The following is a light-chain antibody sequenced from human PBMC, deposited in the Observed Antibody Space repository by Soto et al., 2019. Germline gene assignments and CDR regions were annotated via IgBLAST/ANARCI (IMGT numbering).Light chain of an antibody. V-gene: IGKV3-15*01. Sequence: EIVMTQSPASQSVSPGERVTLSCRASQSVSSNLAWYQQQPGQTPRLLIYDASTRVFGIPARFSGSGSGTEFTLTISSLQSEDFAVYFCQQYTDRPRTFGQGTKVEFK. CDR2: DAS. CDR1: QSVSSN. CDR3: QQYTDRPRT. J-gene: IGKJ1*01.